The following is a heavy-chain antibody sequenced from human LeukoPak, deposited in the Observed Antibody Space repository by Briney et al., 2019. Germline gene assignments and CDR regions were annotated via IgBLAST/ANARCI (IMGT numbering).Heavy chain of an antibody. D-gene: IGHD3-10*01. CDR2: IYYSGST. Sequence: SETLSLTCTVSGGSISSSIYYWGWIRQSPGKGLEWIGSIYYSGSTYYNPSLKSRVTISVDTSKNQFSLKLSSVTAADTAVYYCARVGYSSSGNYYNDRGAFDYWGQGTLVTVSS. J-gene: IGHJ4*02. V-gene: IGHV4-39*07. CDR3: ARVGYSSSGNYYNDRGAFDY. CDR1: GGSISSSIYY.